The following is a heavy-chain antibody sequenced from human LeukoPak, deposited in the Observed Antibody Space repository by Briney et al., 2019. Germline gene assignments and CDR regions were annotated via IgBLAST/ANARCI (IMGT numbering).Heavy chain of an antibody. CDR2: INQDGSEV. CDR1: GFTFSRFR. CDR3: ARLNYDFWSGVWEGYYMDV. D-gene: IGHD3-3*01. Sequence: GGSLRLSCAASGFTFSRFRMSWVRQPPGKGLEWVANINQDGSEVYYVDSVKGRFTVSTDNAKNSLYLQVNSLRAEDTAVYYCARLNYDFWSGVWEGYYMDVWGKGTTVTVSS. J-gene: IGHJ6*03. V-gene: IGHV3-7*01.